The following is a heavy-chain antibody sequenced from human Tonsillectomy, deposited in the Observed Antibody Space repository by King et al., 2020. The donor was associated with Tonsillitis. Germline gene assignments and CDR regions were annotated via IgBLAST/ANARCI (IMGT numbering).Heavy chain of an antibody. CDR3: ARGIPDDYGDYGRNDWYFDL. D-gene: IGHD4-17*01. CDR2: ISSSSSTI. CDR1: GFIFSSYS. V-gene: IGHV3-48*02. Sequence: EVQLVESGGGLVQPGGSLRLSCAASGFIFSSYSMNWVRQAPGKGLEWVSYISSSSSTIYYADSVKGRFTISRDNAKNSLYLQMNSLRDEDTVVYYCARGIPDDYGDYGRNDWYFDLWGRGTLVTVSS. J-gene: IGHJ2*01.